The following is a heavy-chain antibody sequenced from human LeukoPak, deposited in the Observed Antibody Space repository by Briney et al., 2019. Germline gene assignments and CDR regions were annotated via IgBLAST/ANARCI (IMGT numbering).Heavy chain of an antibody. Sequence: PSETLSLTCTVSGGSISSYYRSWIRQPPGKGLEWIGYIYYSGSTNYNPSLKSRVTISVDTSKNQFSLKLSSVTAADTAVYYCARVSPSSGGPKQQLIGWFDPWGQGTLVTVSS. CDR2: IYYSGST. D-gene: IGHD6-13*01. V-gene: IGHV4-59*08. J-gene: IGHJ5*02. CDR1: GGSISSYY. CDR3: ARVSPSSGGPKQQLIGWFDP.